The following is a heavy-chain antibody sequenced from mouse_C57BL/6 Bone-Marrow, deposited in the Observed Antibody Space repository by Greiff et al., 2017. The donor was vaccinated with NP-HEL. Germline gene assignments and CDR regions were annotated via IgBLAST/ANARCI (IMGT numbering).Heavy chain of an antibody. J-gene: IGHJ3*01. V-gene: IGHV1-53*01. CDR3: ARNDYGSPWFAY. Sequence: QVQLQQPGTELVKPGASVKLSCKASGYTFTSYWMHWVKQRPGQGLEWIGNINPSNGGTNYNEKFKSKATLTVDKSSSSAYMQLSSLTSEDSAVYYCARNDYGSPWFAYWGQGTLVTVSA. D-gene: IGHD1-1*01. CDR1: GYTFTSYW. CDR2: INPSNGGT.